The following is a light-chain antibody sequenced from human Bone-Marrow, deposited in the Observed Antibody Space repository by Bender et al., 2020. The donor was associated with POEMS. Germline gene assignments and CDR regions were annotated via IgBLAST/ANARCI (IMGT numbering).Light chain of an antibody. V-gene: IGLV2-14*03. CDR3: SSYISSSSPYV. CDR1: SRDVGDYKY. CDR2: DVS. Sequence: QSALTQPPSASGSPGQSVTISCTGTSRDVGDYKYVSWYQQHPGKAPKVIIYDVSNRPSGVSNRFSGSESGNTASLTISGLQAEDEADYYCSSYISSSSPYVFGTGTKVTVL. J-gene: IGLJ1*01.